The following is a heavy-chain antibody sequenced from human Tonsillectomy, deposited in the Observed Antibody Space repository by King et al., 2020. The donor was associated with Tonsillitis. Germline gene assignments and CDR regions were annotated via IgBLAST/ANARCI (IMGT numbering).Heavy chain of an antibody. CDR3: ERAALPATLFYFDN. J-gene: IGHJ4*02. D-gene: IGHD2-2*01. CDR1: NYTFTSYG. CDR2: ISPYNGNT. V-gene: IGHV1-18*04. Sequence: VQLVESGAEVKKPGASVKVSCKASNYTFTSYGISWVRQAPGQGLEWMGWISPYNGNTYYAQKFQGRVTMTTDTSTNTAYMELRSLTSDDTAVYYCERAALPATLFYFDNGGQGTLVPVPS.